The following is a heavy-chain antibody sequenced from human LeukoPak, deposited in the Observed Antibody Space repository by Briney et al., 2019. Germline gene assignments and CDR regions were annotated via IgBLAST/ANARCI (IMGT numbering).Heavy chain of an antibody. CDR3: AKDIVVVVAATVGKN. V-gene: IGHV3-23*01. Sequence: GGSLRLSGAASGFTFSSYAMSWVRQAPGKGLEWVSAISGSGGSTYYADSVKGRFTISRDNSKNTLYLQMNSLRAEDTAVYYCAKDIVVVVAATVGKNWGQGTLVTVSS. CDR2: ISGSGGST. CDR1: GFTFSSYA. J-gene: IGHJ4*02. D-gene: IGHD2-15*01.